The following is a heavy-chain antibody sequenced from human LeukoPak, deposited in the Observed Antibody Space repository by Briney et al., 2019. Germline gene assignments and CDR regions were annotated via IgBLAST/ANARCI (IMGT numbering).Heavy chain of an antibody. D-gene: IGHD4-17*01. CDR2: VSISSGTI. Sequence: GGSLRLSCAASGFTFSGHNMNWVRQAPGKGLEWISFVSISSGTIYYADSVKGRFTISRDNSKNTLYLQMNSLRAEDTAVYYCAKGSYGDFDYWGQGTLVTVSS. CDR3: AKGSYGDFDY. CDR1: GFTFSGHN. J-gene: IGHJ4*02. V-gene: IGHV3-48*01.